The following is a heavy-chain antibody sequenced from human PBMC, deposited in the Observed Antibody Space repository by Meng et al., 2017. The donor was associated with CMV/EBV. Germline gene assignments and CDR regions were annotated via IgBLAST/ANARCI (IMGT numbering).Heavy chain of an antibody. V-gene: IGHV3-21*01. CDR1: GFTFSSYS. CDR3: ARDLTTVTYFPTWFDP. D-gene: IGHD4-17*01. Sequence: GGSLRLSCAASGFTFSSYSMNWVRQAQGKGLEWVSSISSSSSYIYYADSVKSRFTISRDNAKNSLYLQMNSLRAEDTAVYYCARDLTTVTYFPTWFDPWGQGTLVTVSS. J-gene: IGHJ5*02. CDR2: ISSSSSYI.